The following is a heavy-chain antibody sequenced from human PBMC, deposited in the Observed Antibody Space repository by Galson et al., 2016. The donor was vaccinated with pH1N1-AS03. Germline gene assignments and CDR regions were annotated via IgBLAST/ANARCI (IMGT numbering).Heavy chain of an antibody. Sequence: SLRLSCAASGFPFSGYSMNWVRQAPGKGLEWVSFISTTSSSIYYADSVKGRFTISRDNAKKSLYLQMNSLRVEDTAFYYCARDFYDSSGYFKAPLDYWGQGALVTVSS. CDR2: ISTTSSSI. D-gene: IGHD3-22*01. V-gene: IGHV3-21*04. CDR3: ARDFYDSSGYFKAPLDY. J-gene: IGHJ4*02. CDR1: GFPFSGYS.